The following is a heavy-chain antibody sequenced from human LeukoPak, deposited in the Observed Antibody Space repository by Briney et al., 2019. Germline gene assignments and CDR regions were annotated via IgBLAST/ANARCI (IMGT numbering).Heavy chain of an antibody. Sequence: SETLSLTCTVSGGSISSYYWSWIRQPPGKGLEWIGYIYYSGSTNYNPSLKSRVTISVDTSKNQFSLKLSSVTAADTAVYYYARGPLWAGGSGSYPLWWGQGTLVTVSS. CDR2: IYYSGST. CDR1: GGSISSYY. J-gene: IGHJ4*02. D-gene: IGHD3-10*01. CDR3: ARGPLWAGGSGSYPLW. V-gene: IGHV4-59*01.